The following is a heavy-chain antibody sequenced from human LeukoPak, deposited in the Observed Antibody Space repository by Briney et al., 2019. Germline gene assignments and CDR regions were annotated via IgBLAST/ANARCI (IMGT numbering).Heavy chain of an antibody. J-gene: IGHJ6*03. V-gene: IGHV4-59*01. Sequence: SETLSLTCAVYGGSFSGYYWSWIRQPPGKGLEWIGYIYYSGSTNYNPSLKSRVTISVDTSKNQFSLKLSSVTAADTAVYYCARVSTSPHYYYYMDVWGKGTTVTVSS. D-gene: IGHD2-2*01. CDR3: ARVSTSPHYYYYMDV. CDR1: GGSFSGYY. CDR2: IYYSGST.